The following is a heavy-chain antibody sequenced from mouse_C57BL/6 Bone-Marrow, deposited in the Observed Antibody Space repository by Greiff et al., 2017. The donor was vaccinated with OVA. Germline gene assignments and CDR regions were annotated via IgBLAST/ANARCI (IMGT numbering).Heavy chain of an antibody. CDR1: GFTIKNTY. D-gene: IGHD1-1*01. Sequence: VQLQQSVAELVRPGASVKLSCTASGFTIKNTYMHWVKQRPEQGLEWIGRIDPANGNTKYAPKFQGKATITADTSSNTAYLQLSSLTSEDTAIYYGARNYGSHYDAMDYWGQGTSVTVAA. CDR2: IDPANGNT. J-gene: IGHJ4*01. V-gene: IGHV14-3*01. CDR3: ARNYGSHYDAMDY.